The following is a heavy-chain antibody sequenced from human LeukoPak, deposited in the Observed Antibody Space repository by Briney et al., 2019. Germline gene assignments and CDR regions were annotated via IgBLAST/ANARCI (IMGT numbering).Heavy chain of an antibody. Sequence: GGSLRLSCAASGFAFSNYAMIWVRQAPGKGLEWVSSISASGGSTYYADSVKGRFTITRDGSKNTLHLQMDSLRAEDTAKYYCAKVQSTLWYLAADYWGQGTLVTVSS. CDR3: AKVQSTLWYLAADY. V-gene: IGHV3-23*01. J-gene: IGHJ4*02. CDR2: ISASGGST. D-gene: IGHD6-13*01. CDR1: GFAFSNYA.